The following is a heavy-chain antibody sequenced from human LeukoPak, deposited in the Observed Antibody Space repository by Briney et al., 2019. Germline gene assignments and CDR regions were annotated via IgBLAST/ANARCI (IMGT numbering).Heavy chain of an antibody. D-gene: IGHD2-15*01. CDR1: GYTFTGYY. Sequence: ASVKVSCKASGYTFTGYYMHWVRQAPGQGLEWMGWINPNSGGTNYAQKFQGWVTMTRDTSISTAYMELSRLRSDDTAVYYCAREGDTVDGYCSGGSCHSGFDYWGQGTLVTVSS. J-gene: IGHJ4*02. CDR3: AREGDTVDGYCSGGSCHSGFDY. V-gene: IGHV1-2*04. CDR2: INPNSGGT.